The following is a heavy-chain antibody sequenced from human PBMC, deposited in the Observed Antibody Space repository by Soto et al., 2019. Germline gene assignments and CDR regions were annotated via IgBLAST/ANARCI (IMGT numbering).Heavy chain of an antibody. CDR2: IIPIFGTA. CDR3: ARGGYRYGHAGDYFDY. CDR1: GGTFSSYA. V-gene: IGHV1-69*06. J-gene: IGHJ4*02. Sequence: VKVSCKASGGTFSSYAISWVRQAPGQGLEWMGGIIPIFGTANYAQKFQGRVTITADKSTSTAYMELSSLRSEDTAVYYCARGGYRYGHAGDYFDYWGQGTLVTVSS. D-gene: IGHD5-18*01.